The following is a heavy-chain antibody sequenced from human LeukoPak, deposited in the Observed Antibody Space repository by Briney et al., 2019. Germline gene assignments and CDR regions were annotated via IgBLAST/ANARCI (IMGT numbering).Heavy chain of an antibody. CDR1: GFTFSGSA. Sequence: GGSLRLACAASGFTFSGSAMHWVRQASGKGLEWVGRIRSKANSYATAYAASVKGRFTISRDDSKNTAYLQMNSLKTEDTAVYYCTRLGYYYGSGSPNQYWGQGTLVTVSS. CDR3: TRLGYYYGSGSPNQY. J-gene: IGHJ4*02. CDR2: IRSKANSYAT. D-gene: IGHD3-10*01. V-gene: IGHV3-73*01.